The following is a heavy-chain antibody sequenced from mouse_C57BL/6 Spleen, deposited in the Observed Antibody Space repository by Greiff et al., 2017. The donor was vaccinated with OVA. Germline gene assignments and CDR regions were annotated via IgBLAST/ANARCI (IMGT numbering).Heavy chain of an antibody. V-gene: IGHV1-22*01. CDR3: AKGYDGYYGHYAMDY. D-gene: IGHD2-3*01. Sequence: EVQLQQSGPELVKPGASVKLSCKASGYTFTDYNMHWVKQSHGKSLEWIGYINPNNGGTSYNQKFKGKATLTVNKSSSTAYMELRSLTSEESAVYYCAKGYDGYYGHYAMDYWGQGTSVTVSS. J-gene: IGHJ4*01. CDR2: INPNNGGT. CDR1: GYTFTDYN.